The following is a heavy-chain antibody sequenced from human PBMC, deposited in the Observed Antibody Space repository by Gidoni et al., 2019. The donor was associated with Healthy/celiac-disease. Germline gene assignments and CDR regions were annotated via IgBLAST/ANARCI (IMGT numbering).Heavy chain of an antibody. CDR2: ISYDGSNK. CDR3: AKEGRIVVVPAAMVYYYYGMDV. J-gene: IGHJ6*02. CDR1: GFTFSRYA. D-gene: IGHD2-2*01. V-gene: IGHV3-30*18. Sequence: QVQLVESGGGVVQPGRPLRLSCAAPGFTFSRYAMHWLRQAPGKGLEGVAVISYDGSNKYYADSVMGRFTISRDNSKNTLYLQMNSLRAEDTALYYCAKEGRIVVVPAAMVYYYYGMDVWGQGTTVTVSS.